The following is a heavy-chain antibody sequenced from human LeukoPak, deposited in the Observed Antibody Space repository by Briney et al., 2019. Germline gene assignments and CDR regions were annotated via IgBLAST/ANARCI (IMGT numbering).Heavy chain of an antibody. Sequence: GGSLRLSCAASGFTSSSYSMNWVRQAPGKGLEWVSYISSGSSTIYYADSVKGRFTISRDNAKNSLYLQMNSLRAEDTAVYYCARVNGGYCSSTSCRFPDYWGQGTLVTVSS. CDR2: ISSGSSTI. D-gene: IGHD2-2*03. CDR1: GFTSSSYS. CDR3: ARVNGGYCSSTSCRFPDY. J-gene: IGHJ4*02. V-gene: IGHV3-48*04.